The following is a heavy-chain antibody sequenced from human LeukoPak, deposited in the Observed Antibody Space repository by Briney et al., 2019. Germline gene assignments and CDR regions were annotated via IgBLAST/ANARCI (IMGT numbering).Heavy chain of an antibody. J-gene: IGHJ3*02. CDR2: ISYSGST. V-gene: IGHV4-39*01. CDR3: ARFWSQQWLAGGDAFDI. Sequence: MPSETLSLTCTVSGGSISSSSYYWGWIRQPPGKGLEWIGSISYSGSTYYNPSLKSRVTISVDTSKNQFSLRLSSVTAADTAVYYCARFWSQQWLAGGDAFDIWGQGTMVTVSS. CDR1: GGSISSSSYY. D-gene: IGHD6-19*01.